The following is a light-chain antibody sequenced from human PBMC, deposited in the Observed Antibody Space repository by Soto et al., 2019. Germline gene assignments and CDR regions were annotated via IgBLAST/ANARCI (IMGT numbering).Light chain of an antibody. CDR1: QSISTY. CDR3: QHSYSTPPT. J-gene: IGKJ2*01. V-gene: IGKV1-39*01. Sequence: DIQMTQSPSSLSASVGDRVTITCRTSQSISTYLNWYQQEPGKAPKLLIYGVFSLESGVPSRFSGGGSGTDFSLTISSLQPEDFAVYCCQHSYSTPPTFGQGTKVEIK. CDR2: GVF.